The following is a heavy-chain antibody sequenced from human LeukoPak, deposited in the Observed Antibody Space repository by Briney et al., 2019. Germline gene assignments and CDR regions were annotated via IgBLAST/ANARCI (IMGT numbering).Heavy chain of an antibody. J-gene: IGHJ3*02. CDR1: GFTFSSYG. Sequence: GGSLRLSCAASGFTFSSYGMHWVRKAPGKGLEWVAVISYDGSNKYYADSVKGRFTISRDNSKNTLYLQMNSLRAEDTAVYYCAKADYYDSSGAFDIWGQGTMVTVSS. CDR3: AKADYYDSSGAFDI. D-gene: IGHD3-22*01. V-gene: IGHV3-30*18. CDR2: ISYDGSNK.